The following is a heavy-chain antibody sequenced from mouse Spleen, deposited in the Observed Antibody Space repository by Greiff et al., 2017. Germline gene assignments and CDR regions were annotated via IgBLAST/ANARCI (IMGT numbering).Heavy chain of an antibody. CDR2: IRNKANGYTT. V-gene: IGHV7-3*01. Sequence: DVKLVESGGGLVQPGGSLSLSCAASGFTFTDYYMSWVRQPPGKALEWLGFIRNKANGYTTEYSASVKGRFTISRDNSQSILYLQMNALRAEDSATYYCARYLHYGDYPYAMDYWGQGTSVTVSS. J-gene: IGHJ4*01. CDR3: ARYLHYGDYPYAMDY. D-gene: IGHD2-13*01. CDR1: GFTFTDYY.